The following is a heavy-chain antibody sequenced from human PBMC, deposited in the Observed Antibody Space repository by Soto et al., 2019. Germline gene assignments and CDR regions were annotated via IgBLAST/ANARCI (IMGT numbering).Heavy chain of an antibody. V-gene: IGHV1-18*01. CDR2: ISAYNGNT. Sequence: GASVKVSCKATGYTFTSYGISWVRQAPGKGIEGKGWISAYNGNTNYAQNLQGRVTMTTDTSTSTAYMELRSLRSDDTAVYYGARNGVLRYFDWLLIDYWGQGTLVTVSS. CDR1: GYTFTSYG. CDR3: ARNGVLRYFDWLLIDY. D-gene: IGHD3-9*01. J-gene: IGHJ4*02.